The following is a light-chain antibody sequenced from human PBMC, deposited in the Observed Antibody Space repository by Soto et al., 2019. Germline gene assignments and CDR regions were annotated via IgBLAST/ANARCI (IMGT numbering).Light chain of an antibody. CDR3: QQYGSSPWT. J-gene: IGKJ1*01. V-gene: IGKV3-15*01. CDR2: GAS. Sequence: EIVMTQSPATLSVSPGERATLSCRASQSVATNLAWYQQKPGQPPRLLIYGASTRATGIPARFSGSGSGTDFTLTISRLEPEDFAVYYCQQYGSSPWTFGQGTKVDI. CDR1: QSVATN.